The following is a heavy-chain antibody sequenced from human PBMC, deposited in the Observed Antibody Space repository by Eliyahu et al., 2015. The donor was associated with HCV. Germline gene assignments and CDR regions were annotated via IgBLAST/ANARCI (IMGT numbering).Heavy chain of an antibody. D-gene: IGHD2-2*01. J-gene: IGHJ5*02. CDR1: GGSFXGYX. V-gene: IGHV4-34*01. CDR2: XNHSGST. CDR3: ARGLVGNIVVVPAANWFDP. Sequence: QVQLQQWGAGLLKPSETLSLTCAXYGGSFXGYXWXXXRQPPGKGLEWIGEXNHSGSTNXXPSLKSRVTISVDTSKNQFSLKLSSVTAADTAVYYCARGLVGNIVVVPAANWFDPWGQGTLVTVSS.